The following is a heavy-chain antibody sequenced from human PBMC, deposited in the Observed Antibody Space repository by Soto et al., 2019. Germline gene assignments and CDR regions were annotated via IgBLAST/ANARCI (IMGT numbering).Heavy chain of an antibody. CDR2: VHHSGTT. D-gene: IGHD5-18*01. Sequence: SDTLSLTCTLSGASISKQESYLRWIRQTPGRGLEWLGCVHHSGTTYYNPSLKTRVLISVDMSKNQFSLKLSSVTADDTAVYCCGREIGYSYGPFDYWGQGTLVTVSS. V-gene: IGHV4-30-4*02. CDR1: GASISKQESY. CDR3: GREIGYSYGPFDY. J-gene: IGHJ4*02.